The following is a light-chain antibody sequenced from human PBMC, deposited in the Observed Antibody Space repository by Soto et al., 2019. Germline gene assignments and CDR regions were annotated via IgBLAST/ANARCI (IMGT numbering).Light chain of an antibody. CDR1: SSDVGGYNY. CDR2: EVT. Sequence: QSALTQPPSASGSPGQSVTISCTGTSSDVGGYNYVSWYQQHPGKVPKLMIYEVTKRPSGVPDRFSCSKSGNTASLTVSGLQAEDEADDYCSSYAGSNILVFGGGTQLTVL. J-gene: IGLJ3*02. V-gene: IGLV2-8*01. CDR3: SSYAGSNILV.